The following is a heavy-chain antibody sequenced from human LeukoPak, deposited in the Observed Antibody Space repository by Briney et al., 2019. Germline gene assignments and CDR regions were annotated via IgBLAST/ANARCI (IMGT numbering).Heavy chain of an antibody. CDR3: ARQEWLVHGGGVDY. CDR2: IHDSGST. V-gene: IGHV4-59*01. J-gene: IGHJ4*02. D-gene: IGHD6-19*01. Sequence: SETLSLTCTVSGGSISSYYWSWVRQPPGKGLEWIAYIHDSGSTNSNPSLKSRVTTSLDTSKNQFSLKLNSVAAADTAVYYCARQEWLVHGGGVDYWGQGTLVTVSS. CDR1: GGSISSYY.